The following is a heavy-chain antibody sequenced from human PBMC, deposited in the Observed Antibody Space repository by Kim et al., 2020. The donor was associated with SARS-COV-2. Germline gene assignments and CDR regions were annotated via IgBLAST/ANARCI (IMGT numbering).Heavy chain of an antibody. D-gene: IGHD5-12*01. CDR3: ARDPFSYSDYGGGLDC. J-gene: IGHJ4*02. Sequence: SETLSLTCTVSGDSVRSGVYSWNWVRQPPGKGLEWIGYIYHSGSTKYNPSLRSRVTISVDTSMNQFSLKLNSVTAADTAIYYCARDPFSYSDYGGGLDCWGRGALVTVSS. CDR1: GDSVRSGVYS. CDR2: IYHSGST. V-gene: IGHV4-61*08.